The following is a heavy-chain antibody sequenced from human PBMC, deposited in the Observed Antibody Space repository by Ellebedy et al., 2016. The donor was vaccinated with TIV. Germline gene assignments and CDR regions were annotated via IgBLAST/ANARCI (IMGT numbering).Heavy chain of an antibody. CDR3: ARVGVAGYYYYGMDV. J-gene: IGHJ6*02. CDR2: FDPEDGET. Sequence: ASVKVSXXVSGYTLTELSMHWVRQAPGKGLEWMGGFDPEDGETIYAQKLQGRVTMTTDTSTSTAYMELRSLRSDDTAVYYCARVGVAGYYYYGMDVWGQGTTVTVSS. V-gene: IGHV1-24*01. CDR1: GYTLTELS. D-gene: IGHD6-19*01.